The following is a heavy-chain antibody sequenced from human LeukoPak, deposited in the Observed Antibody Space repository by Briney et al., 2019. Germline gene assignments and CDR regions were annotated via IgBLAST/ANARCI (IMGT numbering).Heavy chain of an antibody. CDR3: ARDLEYYDSSGYRGDYFDY. CDR1: GGSISHYY. V-gene: IGHV4-4*07. CDR2: VYSTGST. J-gene: IGHJ4*02. D-gene: IGHD3-22*01. Sequence: SETLFLTCTVSGGSISHYYWTWIRQPAGKGLEWIGRVYSTGSTNYNPSLQSRVTMSVDTSKNQFSLKVTSVTAADTAVYYCARDLEYYDSSGYRGDYFDYWGQGTLVTVSS.